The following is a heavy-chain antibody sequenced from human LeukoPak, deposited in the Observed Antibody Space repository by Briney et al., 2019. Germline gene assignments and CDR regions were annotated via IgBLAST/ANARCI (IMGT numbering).Heavy chain of an antibody. V-gene: IGHV3-7*01. Sequence: RGESLKISCKGSGYSFTSYWIGWVRQAPGKGLEWVANIKEDGSEKYYVDSVKGRFTISRDNAKNSLYLQMNSLRAEDTAVYYCARDRWDIVVVPAAFNFDLWGQGTLVTVSS. J-gene: IGHJ4*02. D-gene: IGHD2-2*01. CDR3: ARDRWDIVVVPAAFNFDL. CDR2: IKEDGSEK. CDR1: GYSFTSYW.